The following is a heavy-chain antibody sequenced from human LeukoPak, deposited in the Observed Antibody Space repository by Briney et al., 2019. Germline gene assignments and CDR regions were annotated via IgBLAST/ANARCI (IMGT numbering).Heavy chain of an antibody. J-gene: IGHJ4*02. CDR1: GYTFTGYY. D-gene: IGHD6-6*01. Sequence: GASVKVSCKASGYTFTGYYMHWVRQAPGQGLEWMGWINPNSGGTNYAQKFQGRVTMTRDTSISTAYMELSRLRSDDTAVYYCARVPPHSSSVCIDYWGQGILVTVSS. CDR3: ARVPPHSSSVCIDY. V-gene: IGHV1-2*02. CDR2: INPNSGGT.